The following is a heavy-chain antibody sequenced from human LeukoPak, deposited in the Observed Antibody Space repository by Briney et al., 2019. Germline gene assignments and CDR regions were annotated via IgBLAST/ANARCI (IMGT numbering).Heavy chain of an antibody. Sequence: GGSLRLSCAASGFTFSSYWMHWVRQAPGKGVVWVSRMNNDGTTTSYADSVKGRFIISRDNAKNTLYLQMNSLRAEDTAVYYCARELLPYYDDFSGPQPYWGQGTLVTVSS. CDR2: MNNDGTTT. CDR1: GFTFSSYW. CDR3: ARELLPYYDDFSGPQPY. V-gene: IGHV3-74*01. J-gene: IGHJ4*02. D-gene: IGHD3-22*01.